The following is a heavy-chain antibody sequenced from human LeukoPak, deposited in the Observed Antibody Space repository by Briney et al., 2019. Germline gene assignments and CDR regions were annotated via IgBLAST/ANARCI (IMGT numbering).Heavy chain of an antibody. J-gene: IGHJ4*02. CDR3: ARTPSGQVVIQNYFDY. CDR2: IYSGGST. V-gene: IGHV3-66*01. Sequence: PGGSLRLSCAASGFTVSSNYMSWVRQAPGKGLEWVSVIYSGGSTYYADSVKGRFTISRDNSKNTLYLQMNSLRADDTAVYYCARTPSGQVVIQNYFDYWGQGTLVTVSS. D-gene: IGHD3-22*01. CDR1: GFTVSSNY.